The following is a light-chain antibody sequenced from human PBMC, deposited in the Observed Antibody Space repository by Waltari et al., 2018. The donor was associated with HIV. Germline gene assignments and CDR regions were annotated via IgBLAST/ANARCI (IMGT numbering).Light chain of an antibody. CDR1: QSVSSN. J-gene: IGKJ1*01. V-gene: IGKV3D-15*01. CDR3: QQYNNRPWT. Sequence: EIVMTQSPATLSVSPGERATLSCRASQSVSSNLAWYQQKPGQAPRLLMYGASTRATGIPARFSGSGSGTEFTLTISSLQSEDFAVYYCQQYNNRPWTFGQGTTVETK. CDR2: GAS.